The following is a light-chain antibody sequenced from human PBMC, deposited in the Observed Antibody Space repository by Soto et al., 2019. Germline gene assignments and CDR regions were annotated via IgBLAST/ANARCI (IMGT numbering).Light chain of an antibody. Sequence: QSVLTQPPSASGTPGQRVTISCSGSSSNIGSNAANWYQQIPGAAPRALIYNNDQRPSGVPDRFSGSKSGTSASLAIGGLQSEDEADYYCASWDDSLNGVVFGGGTKLTVL. V-gene: IGLV1-44*01. CDR1: SSNIGSNA. J-gene: IGLJ2*01. CDR3: ASWDDSLNGVV. CDR2: NND.